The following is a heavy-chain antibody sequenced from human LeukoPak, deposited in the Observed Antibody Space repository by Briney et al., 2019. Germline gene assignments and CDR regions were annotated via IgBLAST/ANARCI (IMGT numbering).Heavy chain of an antibody. CDR1: GFTFSSYW. Sequence: PGGSLRLSCAASGFTFSSYWMSWVRQAPGKGLEWVANIKQDGSEKYYVDSVKGRFTISRDNAKNSLYLQMNSLRAEDTAVYYCARVPRLTHYGMDVWGQGTMVTVSS. CDR3: ARVPRLTHYGMDV. D-gene: IGHD2-21*02. J-gene: IGHJ6*02. CDR2: IKQDGSEK. V-gene: IGHV3-7*02.